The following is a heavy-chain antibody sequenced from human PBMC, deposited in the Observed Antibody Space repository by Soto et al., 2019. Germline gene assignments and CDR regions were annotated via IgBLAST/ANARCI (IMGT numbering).Heavy chain of an antibody. CDR2: INPSGGST. J-gene: IGHJ4*02. CDR1: GYTFTTYY. CDR3: ARDLGGSYFDY. Sequence: GASVKVSCKASGYTFTTYYIHWVRQAPGQGLEWMGVINPSGGSTTYAQKLQGRVTMTRDTSASTVYMELSSLRSEDTAVYYCARDLGGSYFDYWGQGTLVTVSS. V-gene: IGHV1-46*01. D-gene: IGHD1-26*01.